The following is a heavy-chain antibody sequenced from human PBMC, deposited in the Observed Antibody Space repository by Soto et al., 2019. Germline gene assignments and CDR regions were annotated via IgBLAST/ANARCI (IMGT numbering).Heavy chain of an antibody. CDR2: ISYDGSNK. CDR3: AKEGEAAADPGDAFDI. D-gene: IGHD6-13*01. CDR1: GFTFSSYG. J-gene: IGHJ3*02. Sequence: GGSLRLSCAASGFTFSSYGMHWVRQAPGKGLEWVAVISYDGSNKYYADSVKGRFTISRDNSKNTPYLQMNSLRAEDTAVYYCAKEGEAAADPGDAFDIWGQGTMVTVSS. V-gene: IGHV3-30*18.